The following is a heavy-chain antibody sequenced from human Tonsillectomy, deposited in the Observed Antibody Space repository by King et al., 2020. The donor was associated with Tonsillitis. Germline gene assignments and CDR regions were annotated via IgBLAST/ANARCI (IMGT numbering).Heavy chain of an antibody. CDR3: VRENWYYDH. J-gene: IGHJ4*02. Sequence: QVQLVQSGAEVKEPGASVKVSCKASGYAFNVFHAHWVRQVPGQGLEWVGWIYPDNGATDYAPKFQGRVTLTRDTSISTLYMDLRGLRPDDTAVYYCVRENWYYDHWGQGTLVTVSS. CDR2: IYPDNGAT. D-gene: IGHD1-1*01. V-gene: IGHV1-2*02. CDR1: GYAFNVFH.